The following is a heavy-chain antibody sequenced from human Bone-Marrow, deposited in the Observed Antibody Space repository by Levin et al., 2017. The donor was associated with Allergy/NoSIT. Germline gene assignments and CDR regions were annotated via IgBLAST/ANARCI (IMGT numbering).Heavy chain of an antibody. D-gene: IGHD3-9*01. Sequence: GGSLRLSCAASGFTFASYAMSWVRQAPGKGLERVSAISGGGESTYYVDSVKGRFSISRDNSKNTLYLQMNSLRGEDTAVYYCVKKANYDITDHLDYWGQGTLVSVSS. J-gene: IGHJ4*02. CDR2: ISGGGEST. CDR3: VKKANYDITDHLDY. CDR1: GFTFASYA. V-gene: IGHV3-23*01.